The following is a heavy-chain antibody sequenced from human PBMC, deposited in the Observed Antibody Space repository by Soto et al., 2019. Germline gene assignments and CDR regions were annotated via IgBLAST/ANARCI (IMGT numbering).Heavy chain of an antibody. V-gene: IGHV3-30*18. CDR2: ISSGGTNK. J-gene: IGHJ4*02. D-gene: IGHD1-20*01. CDR1: GFTVSSHG. Sequence: GALRLSCEASGFTVSSHGMHWVRQAPGKGLEWVAAISSGGTNKYYADSVKGRFTISRDNSKNTLYLQLNSLRAEDTALYYCAKDVTGSAPYWGQGTQVTVSS. CDR3: AKDVTGSAPY.